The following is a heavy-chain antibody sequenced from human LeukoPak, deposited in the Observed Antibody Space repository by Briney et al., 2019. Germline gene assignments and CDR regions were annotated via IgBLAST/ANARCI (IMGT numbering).Heavy chain of an antibody. CDR3: ARRRVSYFDY. Sequence: GGSLRLSCAASGFTFTTYWMTWVRQAPGKGLEWVANINQAGSEKYYVDSVKGRSTISRDNAKNSVYLQMNSLRAEDTAVYYCARRRVSYFDYWGQGTLVTVSS. CDR2: INQAGSEK. J-gene: IGHJ4*02. CDR1: GFTFTTYW. D-gene: IGHD3-10*01. V-gene: IGHV3-7*01.